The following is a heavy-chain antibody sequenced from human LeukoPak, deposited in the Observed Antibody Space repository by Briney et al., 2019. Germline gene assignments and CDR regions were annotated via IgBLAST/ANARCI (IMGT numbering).Heavy chain of an antibody. Sequence: PSQTLSLTCTVSGGSISSGGYYWGWIRQHPGKGLDGIGYIYYSGSTYYNPSLKSRVTISVDTSKNQFSLKLSSVTAADTAVYYCARVGSGLLAFDIWGQGTMVTVSS. CDR2: IYYSGST. D-gene: IGHD1-26*01. CDR1: GGSISSGGYY. J-gene: IGHJ3*02. V-gene: IGHV4-31*03. CDR3: ARVGSGLLAFDI.